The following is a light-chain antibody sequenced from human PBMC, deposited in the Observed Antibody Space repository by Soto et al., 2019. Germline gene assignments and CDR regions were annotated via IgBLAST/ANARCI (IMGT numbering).Light chain of an antibody. CDR2: DVS. V-gene: IGLV2-14*01. CDR1: SSDVGGYNY. J-gene: IGLJ2*01. CDR3: SSYTSSSTVV. Sequence: QSALTKPASVSGSAAQSITISCTGTSSDVGGYNYVSWYQQHPGKAPKLMIYDVSNRPSGVSNRFSGSKSGNTASLTISGLQAEDEADYYYSSYTSSSTVVFGGGTKLTVL.